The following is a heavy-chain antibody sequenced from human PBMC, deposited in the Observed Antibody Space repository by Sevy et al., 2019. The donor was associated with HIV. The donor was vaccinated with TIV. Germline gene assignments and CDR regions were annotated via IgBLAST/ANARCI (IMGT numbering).Heavy chain of an antibody. CDR1: GFTFSSYG. D-gene: IGHD3-3*01. CDR3: AKTLTYYDFWSGLDY. V-gene: IGHV3-30*18. J-gene: IGHJ4*02. CDR2: ISYDGSNK. Sequence: GSLRLSCAASGFTFSSYGMHWVRQAPGKGLEWVAVISYDGSNKYYADSVKGRFTISRDNSKNTLYLQMNSLRAEDTAVYYCAKTLTYYDFWSGLDYWGQGTLVTVSS.